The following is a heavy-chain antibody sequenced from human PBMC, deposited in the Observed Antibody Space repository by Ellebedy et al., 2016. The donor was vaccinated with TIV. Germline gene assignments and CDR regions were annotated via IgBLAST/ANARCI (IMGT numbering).Heavy chain of an antibody. CDR2: IHDSGIT. CDR3: ASAGDWKLEY. Sequence: MPSETLSLTCAVYGGSFSGYYWSWIRQPPGKGLEWIGEIHDSGITNYNPSLKSRVTVSLDKSKNQFSLKLTSVTAADTAVYYCASAGDWKLEYWGQGTLVTVSS. V-gene: IGHV4-34*01. J-gene: IGHJ4*02. CDR1: GGSFSGYY. D-gene: IGHD1-1*01.